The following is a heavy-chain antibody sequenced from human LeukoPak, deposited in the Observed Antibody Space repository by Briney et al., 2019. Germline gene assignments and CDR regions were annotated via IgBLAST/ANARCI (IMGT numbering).Heavy chain of an antibody. CDR2: INPGGGST. CDR1: GYSFSSRY. V-gene: IGHV1-46*04. D-gene: IGHD2-15*01. CDR3: ARDLLDCSGGSCYPTDHYGMDV. Sequence: ASVKVSCKAFGYSFSSRYMHWVRRAPGQGLEWMGIINPGGGSTRYAQKLQGRVTLTRDTSTSTVYMELTSLRSEDTAVYYCARDLLDCSGGSCYPTDHYGMDVWGQGTTVTVSS. J-gene: IGHJ6*02.